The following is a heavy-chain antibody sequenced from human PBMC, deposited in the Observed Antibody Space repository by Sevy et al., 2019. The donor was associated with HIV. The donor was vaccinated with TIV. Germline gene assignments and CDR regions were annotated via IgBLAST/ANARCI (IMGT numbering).Heavy chain of an antibody. Sequence: GGSLRLSCKPSGFTFANYAMNWVRQAPGKGLEWVSTIYGTGGVTYYADSVKGRFTISRDNSKNTLNLEMNNLRAEDTAIYYCATTSTPLYYHALDVWGQGTTVTVSS. D-gene: IGHD1-26*01. CDR3: ATTSTPLYYHALDV. J-gene: IGHJ6*01. V-gene: IGHV3-23*01. CDR2: IYGTGGVT. CDR1: GFTFANYA.